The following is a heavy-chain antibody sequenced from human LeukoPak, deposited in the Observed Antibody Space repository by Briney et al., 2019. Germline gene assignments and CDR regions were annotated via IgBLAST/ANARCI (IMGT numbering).Heavy chain of an antibody. CDR1: GGSISSSSHY. V-gene: IGHV4-39*01. Sequence: SETLSLTCTVSGGSISSSSHYWGWIRQPPGKGLEWIGSIYYSGSTYYNPSLKSRVTISVDTSKNQFSLKLSSVTAADTAVYYCACPIVVVPAAIPTDAFDIWGQGTMVTVSS. D-gene: IGHD2-2*02. J-gene: IGHJ3*02. CDR3: ACPIVVVPAAIPTDAFDI. CDR2: IYYSGST.